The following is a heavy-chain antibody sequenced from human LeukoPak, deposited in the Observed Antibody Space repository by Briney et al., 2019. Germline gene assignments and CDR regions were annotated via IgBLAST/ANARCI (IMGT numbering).Heavy chain of an antibody. CDR1: GFTLSSYW. V-gene: IGHV3-74*01. J-gene: IGHJ4*02. CDR3: ARGRPHGNDY. CDR2: IASDGCST. D-gene: IGHD4-23*01. Sequence: GGSLRLSCAASGFTLSSYWMNWVRQAPGKGLVWVSRIASDGCSTTYADSVKGRFSISRDNAKNTLYLQMNSLRVEDTAVYYCARGRPHGNDYWGQGTLVTVSS.